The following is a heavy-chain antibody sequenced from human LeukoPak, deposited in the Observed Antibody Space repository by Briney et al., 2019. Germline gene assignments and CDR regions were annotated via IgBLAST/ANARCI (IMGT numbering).Heavy chain of an antibody. J-gene: IGHJ4*02. Sequence: GASVKVSCKASGGTFSSYAISWVRQAPGQGLEWMERIIPIFGTANYAQKFQGRVTITTDESTSTAYMELSSLRSEDTAVYYCAREGYSYELDYWGQGTLVTVSS. CDR1: GGTFSSYA. V-gene: IGHV1-69*05. CDR3: AREGYSYELDY. CDR2: IIPIFGTA. D-gene: IGHD5-18*01.